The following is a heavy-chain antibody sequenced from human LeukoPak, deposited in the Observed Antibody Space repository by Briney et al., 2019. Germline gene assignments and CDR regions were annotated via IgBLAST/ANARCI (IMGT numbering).Heavy chain of an antibody. CDR1: GGSISTYY. CDR3: VRGRGIAAQY. V-gene: IGHV4-59*01. Sequence: PSETLSLTCTVSGGSISTYYWTWIRQPPGKGLEWIGNVYYSGTTNYIPSLKSRVTISVDTSKNQFSLKLSSVTAADTAVYFCVRGRGIAAQYWGQGTLVTVSS. CDR2: VYYSGTT. J-gene: IGHJ4*02. D-gene: IGHD6-6*01.